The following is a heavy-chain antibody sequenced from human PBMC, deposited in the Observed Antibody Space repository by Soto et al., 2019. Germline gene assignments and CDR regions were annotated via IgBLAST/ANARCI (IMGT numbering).Heavy chain of an antibody. CDR1: GGSISSGDSY. CDR3: ARDYHVSGTWLGVDV. J-gene: IGHJ6*02. V-gene: IGHV4-31*03. D-gene: IGHD3-10*01. Sequence: TLSLTCNVSGGSISSGDSYWSWIRQHPGKGLEWIGYIYYRGATYYNPSLKSRVSISVDISKNQFSLRLSSVTAADTAVYYCARDYHVSGTWLGVDVWGQGTTVTVSS. CDR2: IYYRGAT.